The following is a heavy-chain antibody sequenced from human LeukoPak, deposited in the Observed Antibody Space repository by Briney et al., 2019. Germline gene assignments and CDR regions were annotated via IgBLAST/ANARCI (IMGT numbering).Heavy chain of an antibody. CDR2: IIPIFGTA. V-gene: IGHV1-69*13. CDR3: AREQGYCSSTSCYTGMDV. D-gene: IGHD2-2*02. J-gene: IGHJ6*04. CDR1: GGTFSSYA. Sequence: SVKVSCKASGGTFSSYAVSWVRQAPGQGLEWMGGIIPIFGTANYAQKFQGRVTITADGSTSTAYMELSSLRSEDTAVYYCAREQGYCSSTSCYTGMDVWGKGTTVTVSS.